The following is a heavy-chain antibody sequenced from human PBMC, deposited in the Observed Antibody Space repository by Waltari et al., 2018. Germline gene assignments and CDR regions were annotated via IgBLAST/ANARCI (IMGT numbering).Heavy chain of an antibody. CDR1: GFTFSDYA. CDR2: RCFSGSNT. Sequence: EVQLLESGGGWVQPGGSLRLSCAASGFTFSDYAMSWVRKAPGKGVECAATRCFSGSNTYYRYSLKGRFISRDNSKNTLYLQMSSLSAEDTAVYYCANLNFYDRVGYSTSDYWGQGTLVTVSS. CDR3: ANLNFYDRVGYSTSDY. V-gene: IGHV3-23*05. D-gene: IGHD3-22*01. J-gene: IGHJ4*02.